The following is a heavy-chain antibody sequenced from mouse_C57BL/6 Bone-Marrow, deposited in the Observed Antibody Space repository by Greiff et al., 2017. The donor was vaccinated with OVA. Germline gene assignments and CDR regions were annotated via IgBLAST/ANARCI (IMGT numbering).Heavy chain of an antibody. V-gene: IGHV1-19*01. CDR1: GYTFTDYY. D-gene: IGHD4-1*01. CDR2: INPYNGGT. J-gene: IGHJ2*01. CDR3: ASNWDYFDY. Sequence: EVQLQQSRPVLVKPGASVKMSCKASGYTFTDYYMNWVKQSPGKSLEWIGVINPYNGGTSYNQKFKGKATLTVDKSSSTAYMELNSLTSEDSAVYYCASNWDYFDYWGQGTTLTVSS.